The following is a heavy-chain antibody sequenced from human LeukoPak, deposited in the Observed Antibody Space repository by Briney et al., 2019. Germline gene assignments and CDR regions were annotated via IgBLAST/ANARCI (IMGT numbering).Heavy chain of an antibody. J-gene: IGHJ5*02. V-gene: IGHV3-53*01. D-gene: IGHD6-6*01. CDR2: IYNGGIT. CDR1: GFTFSSNY. CDR3: ARCGSPSTSRAYNWFDT. Sequence: GESLPLSCAVSGFTFSSNYRSWIRQPPGKGLEWVALIYNGGITYYAHSLKGRLTISRDISKNTLSLQLNSLSAEDTAVYYCARCGSPSTSRAYNWFDTWGQGTLVSVSS.